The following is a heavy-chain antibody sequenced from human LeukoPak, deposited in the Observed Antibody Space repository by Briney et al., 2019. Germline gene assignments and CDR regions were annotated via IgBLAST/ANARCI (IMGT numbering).Heavy chain of an antibody. D-gene: IGHD3-10*01. CDR3: ARVASDYYGSGSYYNDGSFVLDY. CDR1: GYTFINYD. Sequence: ASVKVSCKASGYTFINYDFSWVRQAPGQGLEWMGWISTYNGNTNYAQKLQGRVTMTTDTSTSTAYMELRSLRSDDTAVYYCARVASDYYGSGSYYNDGSFVLDYWGQGTLVTVSS. J-gene: IGHJ4*02. CDR2: ISTYNGNT. V-gene: IGHV1-18*01.